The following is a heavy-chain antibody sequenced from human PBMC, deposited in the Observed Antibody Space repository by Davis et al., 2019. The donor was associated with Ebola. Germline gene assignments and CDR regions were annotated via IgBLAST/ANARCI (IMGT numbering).Heavy chain of an antibody. D-gene: IGHD3-3*01. CDR2: ISGSGGST. CDR3: AKSGLSFGVVKYHYGMDV. J-gene: IGHJ6*04. CDR1: VITFSSYA. V-gene: IGHV3-23*01. Sequence: PGGSLRLSCTDSVITFSSYAMTWVRQAPGKGLEWVSAISGSGGSTYYADSVKGRFHISRDNSKKTLYLQMNSLRAEDTAVYYCAKSGLSFGVVKYHYGMDVWGKGTTVTVSS.